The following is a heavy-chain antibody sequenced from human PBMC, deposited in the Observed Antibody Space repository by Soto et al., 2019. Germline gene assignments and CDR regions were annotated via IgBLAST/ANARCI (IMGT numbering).Heavy chain of an antibody. CDR2: IYYSGST. CDR1: GGSISSYY. Sequence: PSETLSLTCTVSGGSISSYYWSWIRQPPGKGLEWIGYIYYSGSTNYNPSLKSRVTISVDTSKNQFSLKLSSVTAADTAVYYCARVSHYYDSSGYYRNWFDPWGQGTLVTV. J-gene: IGHJ5*02. D-gene: IGHD3-22*01. CDR3: ARVSHYYDSSGYYRNWFDP. V-gene: IGHV4-59*01.